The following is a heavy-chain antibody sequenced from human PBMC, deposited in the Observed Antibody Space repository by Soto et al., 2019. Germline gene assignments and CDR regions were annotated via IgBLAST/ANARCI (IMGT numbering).Heavy chain of an antibody. CDR3: ARNRYGGYDFDD. CDR2: VSHSGST. D-gene: IGHD5-12*01. Sequence: QVQLQESGPGLLKPSGTLSLTCAVSSGSITSSNWWSWVRQPPGKGLEWIGEVSHSGSTNYIPSLKSRVTISVDQSRNQCSLRLNSVTAADTAVYYCARNRYGGYDFDDWGQGTLVTVSS. J-gene: IGHJ4*02. V-gene: IGHV4-4*02. CDR1: SGSITSSNW.